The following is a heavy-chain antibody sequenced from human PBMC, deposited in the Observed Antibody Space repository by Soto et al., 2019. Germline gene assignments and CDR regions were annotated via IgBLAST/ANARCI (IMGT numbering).Heavy chain of an antibody. CDR2: IKSKTDGGTT. V-gene: IGHV3-15*07. CDR3: TTDGTILPPRSTKQKYSSGWWPLAPNWFDP. J-gene: IGHJ5*02. D-gene: IGHD6-19*01. Sequence: GGSLRLSCAASGFTFSNAWMNWVRQAPGKGLEWVGRIKSKTDGGTTDYAAPVKGSFTISRDDSKNTLYLQMKSLKTEDTAVYYCTTDGTILPPRSTKQKYSSGWWPLAPNWFDPWGQGTLVTVSS. CDR1: GFTFSNAW.